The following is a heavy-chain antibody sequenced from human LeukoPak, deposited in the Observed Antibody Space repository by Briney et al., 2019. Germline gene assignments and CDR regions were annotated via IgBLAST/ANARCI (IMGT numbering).Heavy chain of an antibody. V-gene: IGHV4-34*01. CDR1: GGSFSGYY. CDR2: INHSGGT. J-gene: IGHJ4*02. D-gene: IGHD2-2*02. Sequence: SETLSLTCAVYGGSFSGYYWSWIRQPPGKGLEWIGEINHSGGTNYNPSLKSRVTISVDTSKNQFSLKLSSVTAADTAVYYCARVSIAPLYDYWGQGTLVTVSS. CDR3: ARVSIAPLYDY.